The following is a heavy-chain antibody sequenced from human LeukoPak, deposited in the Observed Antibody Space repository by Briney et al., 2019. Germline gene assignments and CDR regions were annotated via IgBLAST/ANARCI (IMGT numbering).Heavy chain of an antibody. J-gene: IGHJ4*02. D-gene: IGHD3-22*01. V-gene: IGHV4-4*02. Sequence: SSGTLPLTCAVSGGSISTDNWWTWVRPPPGKGLEWIGEIHHSGSTNYNPSLKSRVTISVDKSKNQFSLKLTSVTAADTAVYYCARGYYHDSKWGQGTLVTVSS. CDR1: GGSISTDNW. CDR3: ARGYYHDSK. CDR2: IHHSGST.